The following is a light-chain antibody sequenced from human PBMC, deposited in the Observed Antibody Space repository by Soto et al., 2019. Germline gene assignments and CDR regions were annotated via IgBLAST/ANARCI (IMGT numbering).Light chain of an antibody. V-gene: IGLV2-8*01. Sequence: VLTQPLSASGSPGQSVTISCAGSRSNIGSYDFVAWYQQHPGKAPKLIIYDVSERPSGVPDRFSGSKSGTAASLTVSGLQAEDEADYYCSSYAGRNNYVFGTGTKVTVL. CDR1: RSNIGSYDF. CDR3: SSYAGRNNYV. CDR2: DVS. J-gene: IGLJ1*01.